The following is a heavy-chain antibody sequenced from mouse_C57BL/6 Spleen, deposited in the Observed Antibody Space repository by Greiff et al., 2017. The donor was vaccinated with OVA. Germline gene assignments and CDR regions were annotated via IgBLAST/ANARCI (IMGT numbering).Heavy chain of an antibody. J-gene: IGHJ2*01. Sequence: EVNLVESGGGLVKPGGSLKLSCAASGFTFSSYAMSWVRQTPEKRLEWVATISDGGSYTYYPDNVKGRFTISRDNAKNNLYLQMSHLKSEDTAMYYCARDLGGTSDYFDYWGQGTTLTVSS. V-gene: IGHV5-4*01. D-gene: IGHD4-1*01. CDR2: ISDGGSYT. CDR3: ARDLGGTSDYFDY. CDR1: GFTFSSYA.